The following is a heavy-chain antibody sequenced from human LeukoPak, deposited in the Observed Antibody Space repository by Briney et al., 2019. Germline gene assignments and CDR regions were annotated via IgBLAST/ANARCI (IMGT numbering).Heavy chain of an antibody. V-gene: IGHV1-18*01. CDR3: ARVKYDYDSSRFDP. CDR1: GYTFTSYG. D-gene: IGHD3-22*01. CDR2: ISAYNGNT. J-gene: IGHJ5*02. Sequence: ASVKVSCKASGYTFTSYGISWVRQAPGQGLEWMGWISAYNGNTNYAQKLQGRVTMTRDTSISTAYMELSRLRSDDTAVYYCARVKYDYDSSRFDPWGQGTLVTVSS.